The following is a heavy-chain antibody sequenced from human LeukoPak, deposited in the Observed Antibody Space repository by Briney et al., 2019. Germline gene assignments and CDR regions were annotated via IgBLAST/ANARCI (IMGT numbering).Heavy chain of an antibody. D-gene: IGHD3-22*01. Sequence: PSETLSLTCTVSGYSISSGYYWGWIRQPPGKGLEWIGSIYHSGSTYYNPSLKGRVTISVDTSKNQFSLKLSSVTAADTAVYYCARTYYYDSSGYYGDSFDIWGQGTMVTVSS. CDR2: IYHSGST. V-gene: IGHV4-38-2*02. J-gene: IGHJ3*02. CDR3: ARTYYYDSSGYYGDSFDI. CDR1: GYSISSGYY.